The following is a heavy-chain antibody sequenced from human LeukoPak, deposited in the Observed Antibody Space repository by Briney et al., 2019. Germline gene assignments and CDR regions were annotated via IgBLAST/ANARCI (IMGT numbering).Heavy chain of an antibody. V-gene: IGHV1-2*02. CDR2: INPNSGGT. CDR1: GYTFTGYY. CDR3: ARVWGSYGSGSPYGVYYYYGMDV. D-gene: IGHD3-10*01. J-gene: IGHJ6*02. Sequence: GASVKVSCKASGYTFTGYYMHWVRQAPGQGLEWMGWINPNSGGTNYAQKFQGRVTMTRDTSISTAYMELSRLRSDDTAVYYCARVWGSYGSGSPYGVYYYYGMDVWGQGTTVTVSS.